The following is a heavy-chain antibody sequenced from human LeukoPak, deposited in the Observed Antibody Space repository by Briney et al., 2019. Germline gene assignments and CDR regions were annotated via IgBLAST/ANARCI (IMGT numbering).Heavy chain of an antibody. CDR1: GYSTSRGYY. Sequence: SETLSPTCAVPGYSTSRGYYWGGGRPAPGKGVEGIGSIHHSGSTYYNPSLKSRVTISVDTSKNQFSLKLSSVTAADTAVYYCARRSSSWFPFDYWGQGTLVTVSS. V-gene: IGHV4-38-2*01. CDR3: ARRSSSWFPFDY. CDR2: IHHSGST. J-gene: IGHJ4*02. D-gene: IGHD6-13*01.